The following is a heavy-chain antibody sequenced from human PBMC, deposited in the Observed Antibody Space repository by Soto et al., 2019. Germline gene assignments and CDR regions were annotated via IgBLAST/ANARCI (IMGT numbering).Heavy chain of an antibody. CDR2: ISGSGGST. Sequence: HPGGSLRLSCAASGFTFSSYAMSWVRQAPGKGLEWVSAISGSGGSTYYADSVKGRFTISRDNSKNTLYLQMNSLRAEDTAVYYCAKKSSSTSCYACYYYYMDVWGKGTTVTVSS. CDR3: AKKSSSTSCYACYYYYMDV. D-gene: IGHD2-2*01. J-gene: IGHJ6*03. CDR1: GFTFSSYA. V-gene: IGHV3-23*01.